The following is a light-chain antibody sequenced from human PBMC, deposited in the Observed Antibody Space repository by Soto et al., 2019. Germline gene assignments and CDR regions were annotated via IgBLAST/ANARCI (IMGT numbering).Light chain of an antibody. V-gene: IGLV2-23*01. CDR3: CSYAGSSTV. CDR1: SSDVGNYNL. Sequence: QSALTQPASVSGSPGQSITISCTGTSSDVGNYNLVSWYQQHPGKVPKLMIYEANKRPSGVSNRFSGSKSGNTASLTISGLQAEDEADYYCCSYAGSSTVFGGGTQLTVL. CDR2: EAN. J-gene: IGLJ3*02.